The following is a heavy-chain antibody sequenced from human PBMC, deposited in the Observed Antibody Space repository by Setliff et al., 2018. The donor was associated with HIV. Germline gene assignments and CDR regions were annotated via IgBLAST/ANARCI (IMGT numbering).Heavy chain of an antibody. CDR2: IKSKTDGGTT. CDR1: GFTFSTYW. D-gene: IGHD3-3*01. CDR3: TTDDNYDFWSGT. V-gene: IGHV3-15*01. J-gene: IGHJ4*02. Sequence: PGGSLRLSCAASGFTFSTYWMHWVRQAPGKGLEWVGRIKSKTDGGTTDYAAPVKGRFTISRDDSKNTLYLQMNSLKTEDTAVYYCTTDDNYDFWSGTWGQGTLVTVSS.